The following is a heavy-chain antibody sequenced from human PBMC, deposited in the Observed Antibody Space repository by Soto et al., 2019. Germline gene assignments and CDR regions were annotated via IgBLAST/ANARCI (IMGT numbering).Heavy chain of an antibody. CDR3: TTDYGWAFGI. V-gene: IGHV3-15*01. J-gene: IGHJ3*02. D-gene: IGHD4-17*01. CDR1: GFTLTNAR. Sequence: EGQLVASGGGLVKPGESLRLSCAASGFTLTNARMTWVRQAPGKGLEWVGRIQSEIDGGTADYPAAVKGRFTISRDDSKTTLHLQLNSLKTEDTAVYYCTTDYGWAFGIWGQGTMVTVFS. CDR2: IQSEIDGGTA.